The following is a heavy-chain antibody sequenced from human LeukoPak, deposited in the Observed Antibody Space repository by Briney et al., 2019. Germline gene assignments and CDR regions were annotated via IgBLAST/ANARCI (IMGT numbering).Heavy chain of an antibody. CDR2: ISSGGDSI. CDR1: GFTFSSYA. D-gene: IGHD3-10*01. CDR3: ASGSYGSGFYYFYYMDV. V-gene: IGHV3-48*03. J-gene: IGHJ6*03. Sequence: EGSLRLSCAASGFTFSSYAITWVRQAPGKGLEWLSYISSGGDSIYYADSVKGRFTISRDNAKNSVSLQMNSLRAEDTAVYYCASGSYGSGFYYFYYMDVWGKGTTVTVSS.